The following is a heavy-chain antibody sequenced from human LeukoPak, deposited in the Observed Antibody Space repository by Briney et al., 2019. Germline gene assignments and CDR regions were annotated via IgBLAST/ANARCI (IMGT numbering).Heavy chain of an antibody. V-gene: IGHV4-59*08. D-gene: IGHD3-3*01. Sequence: PSETLSLTRTVSGGSISSYYWSWIRQPPGKGLEWIGYIYYSGSTNYNPSLKSRVTISVDTSKNQFSLKLSSVTAADTAVYYCARQTRREYDFWSGYSPYYFDYWGQGTLVTVSS. CDR3: ARQTRREYDFWSGYSPYYFDY. CDR1: GGSISSYY. J-gene: IGHJ4*02. CDR2: IYYSGST.